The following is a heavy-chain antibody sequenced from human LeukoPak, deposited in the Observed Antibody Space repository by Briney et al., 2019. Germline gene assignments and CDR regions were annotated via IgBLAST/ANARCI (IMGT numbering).Heavy chain of an antibody. D-gene: IGHD1-1*01. Sequence: PGGSLRLSCAASGFTFSSYSMNWVRQAPGKGLQWLASISSSSSYMFYAGSVEGRFTISRDNAKKSLCLQMNSLRSEDTALYYCVRVVPETGTLDYWGQGALVTVSS. J-gene: IGHJ4*02. CDR1: GFTFSSYS. V-gene: IGHV3-21*01. CDR2: ISSSSSYM. CDR3: VRVVPETGTLDY.